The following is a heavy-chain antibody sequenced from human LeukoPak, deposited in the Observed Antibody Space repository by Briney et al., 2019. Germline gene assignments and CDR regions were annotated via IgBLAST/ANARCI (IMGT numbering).Heavy chain of an antibody. Sequence: GGSLRLSCAASGFTFRSYSMNWVRQAPGKGLEWVSYISSSSSTIYYADSVKGRFTISRDNAKNSLYLQMNSLRAEDTAVYYCGRGVRPGFMDVWGKGTTVTVSS. J-gene: IGHJ6*03. CDR1: GFTFRSYS. CDR2: ISSSSSTI. V-gene: IGHV3-48*01. D-gene: IGHD7-27*01. CDR3: GRGVRPGFMDV.